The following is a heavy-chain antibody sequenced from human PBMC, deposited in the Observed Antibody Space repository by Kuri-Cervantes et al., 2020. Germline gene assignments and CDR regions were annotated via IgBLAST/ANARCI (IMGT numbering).Heavy chain of an antibody. CDR3: ASTVLLWFGDKNVGAFDI. CDR2: INHSGST. Sequence: GSLRLSCAVYGGSFSGYYWSWIRRPPGKGLGWIGEINHSGSTNYNPSLKSRVTISVDTSKNQFSLKLSSVTAADTAVYYCASTVLLWFGDKNVGAFDIWGQGTMVTVSS. CDR1: GGSFSGYY. V-gene: IGHV4-34*01. J-gene: IGHJ3*02. D-gene: IGHD3-10*01.